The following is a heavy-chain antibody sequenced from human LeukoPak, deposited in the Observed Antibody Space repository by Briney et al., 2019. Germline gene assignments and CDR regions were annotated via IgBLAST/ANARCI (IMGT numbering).Heavy chain of an antibody. Sequence: SVKVSCKASGGTFSSYAISWVRQAPGQGLEWMGGIIPIFGTANYAQRFQGRVTITTDESTSTAYMELSSLRSEDTAVYYCARGDNDRYSSSSWGQGTLVTVSS. CDR1: GGTFSSYA. CDR3: ARGDNDRYSSSS. J-gene: IGHJ5*02. D-gene: IGHD6-6*01. CDR2: IIPIFGTA. V-gene: IGHV1-69*05.